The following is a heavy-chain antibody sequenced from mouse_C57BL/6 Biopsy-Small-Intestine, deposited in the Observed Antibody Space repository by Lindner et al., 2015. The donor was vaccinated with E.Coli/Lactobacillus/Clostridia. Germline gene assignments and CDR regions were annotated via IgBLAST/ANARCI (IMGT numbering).Heavy chain of an antibody. D-gene: IGHD1-1*01. Sequence: VQLQESGGDLVKPGGSLKLSCAASGFTFSSYGMSWVRQTPDKRLEWVATISSGGSYTYYPDSMKGRFTISRDNAKNTLYLQMSSLKSEDTAMYYCARQGVTTVGERQWYFDVWGTGTTVTVSS. CDR1: GFTFSSYG. CDR3: ARQGVTTVGERQWYFDV. V-gene: IGHV5-6*01. CDR2: ISSGGSYT. J-gene: IGHJ1*03.